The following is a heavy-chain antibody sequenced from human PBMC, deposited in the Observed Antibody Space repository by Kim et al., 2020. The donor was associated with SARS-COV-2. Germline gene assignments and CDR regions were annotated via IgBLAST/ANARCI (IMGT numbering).Heavy chain of an antibody. V-gene: IGHV1-69*13. Sequence: SVKVSCKASGGTFSSYAISWVRQAPGQGLEWMGGIIPIFGTANYAQKFQGRVTITADESTSTAYMELSSLRSEDTAVYYCARGGRFWGHRDGYTHFDYWGQGTLVTVSS. CDR2: IIPIFGTA. CDR3: ARGGRFWGHRDGYTHFDY. CDR1: GGTFSSYA. J-gene: IGHJ4*02. D-gene: IGHD3-16*01.